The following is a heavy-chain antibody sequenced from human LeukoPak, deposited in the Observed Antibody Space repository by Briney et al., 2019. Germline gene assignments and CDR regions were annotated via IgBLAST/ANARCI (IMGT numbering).Heavy chain of an antibody. CDR1: GFTLNDNY. V-gene: IGHV3-66*01. CDR3: AYSGSWYYFDY. J-gene: IGHJ4*02. Sequence: GGSLRLPCAACGFTLNDNYMTWVRQAPGKGLECVSVIYSGGSTYYADSVEGRFTISRDNSKNTLYLQMNSLRAEDTAVYYCAYSGSWYYFDYWGQGTLVTVSS. CDR2: IYSGGST. D-gene: IGHD5-18*01.